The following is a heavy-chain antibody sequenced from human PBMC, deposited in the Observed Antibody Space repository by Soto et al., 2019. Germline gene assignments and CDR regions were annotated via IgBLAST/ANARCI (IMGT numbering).Heavy chain of an antibody. Sequence: SVKVFFKAAGYTFTSNGPTWARQAPVQGLEWMGWISAYNGNTNYAPTLQRRVTMTTDTATSTAYMELRSLRSDATAVHYCARASSSSGWFDPWGQGTLVTV. J-gene: IGHJ5*02. CDR1: GYTFTSNG. D-gene: IGHD6-6*01. CDR2: ISAYNGNT. CDR3: ARASSSSGWFDP. V-gene: IGHV1-18*01.